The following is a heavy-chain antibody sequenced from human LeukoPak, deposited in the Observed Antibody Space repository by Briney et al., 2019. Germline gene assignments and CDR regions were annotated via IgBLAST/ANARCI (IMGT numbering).Heavy chain of an antibody. CDR3: ARDRRSSYSSSSDRPGYFDY. D-gene: IGHD6-6*01. V-gene: IGHV1-46*01. Sequence: ASVKVSCKASGYTFTSYYMHWVRQAPGQGLEWMGIINPSGGSTSYALKFQGRVTMTRDMSTSTVYMELSSLRSEDTAVYYCARDRRSSYSSSSDRPGYFDYWGQGTLVTVSS. CDR1: GYTFTSYY. J-gene: IGHJ4*02. CDR2: INPSGGST.